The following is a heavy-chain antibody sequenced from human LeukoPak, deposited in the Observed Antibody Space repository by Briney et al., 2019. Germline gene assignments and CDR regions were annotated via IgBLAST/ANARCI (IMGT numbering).Heavy chain of an antibody. Sequence: PGGSLRLSCAASGFTFSSYAMSWVRQAPGKGLEWVSAICGSGGCTYYADSVKGRFTISRDNSKSTLYLQMNSLRAEDTAVYYCARETTVAKGDAFDIWGQGTMVTVSS. V-gene: IGHV3-23*01. CDR1: GFTFSSYA. J-gene: IGHJ3*02. D-gene: IGHD4-17*01. CDR3: ARETTVAKGDAFDI. CDR2: ICGSGGCT.